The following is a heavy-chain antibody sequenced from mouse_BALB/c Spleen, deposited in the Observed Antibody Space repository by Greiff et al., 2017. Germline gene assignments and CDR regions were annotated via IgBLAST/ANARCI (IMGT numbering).Heavy chain of an antibody. CDR1: GFTFTDYY. J-gene: IGHJ4*01. V-gene: IGHV7-3*02. CDR3: ARGGYDGLYAMDY. D-gene: IGHD2-2*01. Sequence: EVKLMESGGGLVQPGGSLRLSCATSGFTFTDYYMSWVRQPPGKALEWLGFIRNKANGYTTEYSASVKGRFTISRNNSQSILYLQMNTLRAEDSATYYCARGGYDGLYAMDYWGQGTSVTVSS. CDR2: IRNKANGYTT.